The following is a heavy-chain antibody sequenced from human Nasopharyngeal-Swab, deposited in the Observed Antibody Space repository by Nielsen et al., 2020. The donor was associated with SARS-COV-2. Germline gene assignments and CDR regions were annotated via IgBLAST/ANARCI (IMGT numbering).Heavy chain of an antibody. CDR2: ISYDGSNK. D-gene: IGHD2-21*02. V-gene: IGHV3-30*18. J-gene: IGHJ6*02. CDR1: GFTFSSYG. CDR3: AKNKAGGGDCYSCYYGMDV. Sequence: GESLKISCAASGFTFSSYGMHWVRQAPGKGLEWVAVISYDGSNKYYADSMKGRFTISRDNSKNTLYLQMNSLRAEDTAVYYCAKNKAGGGDCYSCYYGMDVWGQGTTVTVS.